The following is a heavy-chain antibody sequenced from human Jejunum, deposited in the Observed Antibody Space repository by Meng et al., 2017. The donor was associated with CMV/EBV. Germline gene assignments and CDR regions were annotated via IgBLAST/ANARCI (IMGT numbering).Heavy chain of an antibody. CDR3: GRGVGSIDPRFDP. CDR2: INPNNGDT. D-gene: IGHD1-26*01. V-gene: IGHV1-2*02. Sequence: SGYTCIDHVMHWVRQAPGQGLGWMGWINPNNGDTSYAQKFQGRVTMTRDKSITTVYMDLNRLTSDDTAFYYCGRGVGSIDPRFDPWGQGTLVTVSS. J-gene: IGHJ5*02. CDR1: GYTCIDHV.